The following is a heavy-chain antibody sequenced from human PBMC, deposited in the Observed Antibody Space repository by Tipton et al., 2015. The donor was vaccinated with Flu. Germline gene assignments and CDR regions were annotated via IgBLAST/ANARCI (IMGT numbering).Heavy chain of an antibody. J-gene: IGHJ4*02. CDR1: GFIFSTYW. Sequence: SLRLSCAASGFIFSTYWMHWVRQAPGKGLEWVANIKQDGSVKYYVDSVKGRFTISRDNAKNSLYLQMNSLRAEDTAVYYCARQLVGGDCYGGQGTLVTVSS. V-gene: IGHV3-7*03. D-gene: IGHD2-21*01. CDR2: IKQDGSVK. CDR3: ARQLVGGDCY.